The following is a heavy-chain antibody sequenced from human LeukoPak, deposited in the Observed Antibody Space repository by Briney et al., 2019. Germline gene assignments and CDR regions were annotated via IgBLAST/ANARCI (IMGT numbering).Heavy chain of an antibody. CDR2: IRSKAYGGTT. D-gene: IGHD1-14*01. V-gene: IGHV3-49*03. Sequence: GRSLRLSCTASGFTFGDYAMSWFRQAPGKGLEGVGFIRSKAYGGTTEYAASVKGRFTISRDDSKSIAYLQMNSLKTEDTAVYYCTRVAGWEPYYFDYWGQGTLVTVSS. J-gene: IGHJ4*02. CDR3: TRVAGWEPYYFDY. CDR1: GFTFGDYA.